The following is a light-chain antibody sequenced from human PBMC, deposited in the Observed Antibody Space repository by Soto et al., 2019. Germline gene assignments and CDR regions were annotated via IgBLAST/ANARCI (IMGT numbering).Light chain of an antibody. CDR1: QYISSW. J-gene: IGKJ1*01. Sequence: DIQMTQSPSTLSASAGDRVIISCRASQYISSWLAWYQQKPGKAPDLLINKASSLQSGVPSRFSGRGSGTQFTLTISSLQPDDFDTYYCQQNSSYQWNFAQGTKVDIX. CDR3: QQNSSYQWN. V-gene: IGKV1-5*03. CDR2: KAS.